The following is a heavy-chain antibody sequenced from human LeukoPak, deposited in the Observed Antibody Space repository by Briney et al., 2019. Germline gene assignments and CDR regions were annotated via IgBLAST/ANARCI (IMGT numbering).Heavy chain of an antibody. CDR2: ISASGGST. D-gene: IGHD4-17*01. V-gene: IGHV3-23*01. Sequence: GVSLRLSCAASGCTFTTYAMRWVRQAPGKGLEWVYDISASGGSTYHADSVKGRFTISRDNSKNTLHLQMNRLRVEDTAVYYCAKEHGDHGGDRGALVSVSS. CDR1: GCTFTTYA. J-gene: IGHJ4*02. CDR3: AKEHGDHG.